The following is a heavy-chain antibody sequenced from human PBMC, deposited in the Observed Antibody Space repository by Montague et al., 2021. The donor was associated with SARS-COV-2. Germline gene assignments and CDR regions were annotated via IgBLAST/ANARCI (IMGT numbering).Heavy chain of an antibody. CDR1: GGSISSSDYY. CDR3: ARASCNITSGGVRGGYFDI. Sequence: SETLSLTCTVSGGSISSSDYYWSWIRQPPGKGLEWIGSLFYSGNTYYNPSLKSRVTISVDTSKNQFSLKLSSVTAADTAVYYCARASCNITSGGVRGGYFDIWGQGTMVTVSS. D-gene: IGHD2-15*01. J-gene: IGHJ3*02. V-gene: IGHV4-39*01. CDR2: LFYSGNT.